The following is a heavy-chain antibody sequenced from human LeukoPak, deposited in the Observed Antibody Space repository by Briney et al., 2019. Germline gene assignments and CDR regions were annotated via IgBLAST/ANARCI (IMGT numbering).Heavy chain of an antibody. Sequence: GGSLRLSCAASGFTFSSNAMSWVRQAPGKGLEWVSYISGSGGSTYYADSVKGRFTISRDNSKNTLYLQMSSLRAEDTAVYYCARDSSGSYYGYYMDVWGKGTTVTVSS. CDR1: GFTFSSNA. CDR2: ISGSGGST. D-gene: IGHD1-26*01. J-gene: IGHJ6*03. V-gene: IGHV3-23*01. CDR3: ARDSSGSYYGYYMDV.